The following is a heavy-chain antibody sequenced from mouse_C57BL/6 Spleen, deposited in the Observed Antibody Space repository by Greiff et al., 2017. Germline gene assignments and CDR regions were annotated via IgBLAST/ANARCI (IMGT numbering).Heavy chain of an antibody. V-gene: IGHV7-3*01. CDR2: IRNKANGYTT. CDR1: GFTFTDYY. CDR3: ARYAEHGSSPFAY. J-gene: IGHJ3*01. Sequence: EVKVVESGGGLVQPGGSLSLPCAASGFTFTDYYMSWVRQPPGKALEWLGFIRNKANGYTTEYSASVKGRFTISRDNSQSILYLQMNALRAEDSATSYCARYAEHGSSPFAYWGQGTLVTVSA. D-gene: IGHD1-1*01.